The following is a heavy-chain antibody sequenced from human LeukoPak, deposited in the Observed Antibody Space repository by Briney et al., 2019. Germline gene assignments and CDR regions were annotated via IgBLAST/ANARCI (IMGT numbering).Heavy chain of an antibody. CDR3: ARGGGPGNYPFDF. CDR2: INPRGGST. Sequence: ASVKVSCKASGYTFTTYYMHWVRQAPGQGLEWVGIINPRGGSTTYAQKFQGRVTMTRDTSTSTVYMELSSLKSDETAVYYCARGGGPGNYPFDFWGQGTLVTVSS. D-gene: IGHD1-7*01. J-gene: IGHJ4*02. V-gene: IGHV1-46*01. CDR1: GYTFTTYY.